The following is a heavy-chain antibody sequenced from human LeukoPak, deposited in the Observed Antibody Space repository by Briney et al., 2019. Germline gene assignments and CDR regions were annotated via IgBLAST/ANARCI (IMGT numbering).Heavy chain of an antibody. CDR3: ARGLSADVLYYYYMDV. D-gene: IGHD4/OR15-4a*01. CDR2: MNPNSGNT. J-gene: IGHJ6*03. V-gene: IGHV1-8*03. CDR1: GYTFTSYD. Sequence: ASVRVSCKASGYTFTSYDINWVRQAPGQGLEWMGWMNPNSGNTDYAQKFQGRVTITRNTAISTAYMELSSLRSEDTAVYYCARGLSADVLYYYYMDVWGKGTTVTVSS.